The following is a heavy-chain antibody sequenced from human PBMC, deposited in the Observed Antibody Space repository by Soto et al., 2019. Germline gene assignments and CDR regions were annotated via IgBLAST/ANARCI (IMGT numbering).Heavy chain of an antibody. D-gene: IGHD1-26*01. CDR1: GFTFSSHA. CDR2: ISGSGGST. V-gene: IGHV3-23*01. J-gene: IGHJ6*02. Sequence: GGSLRLSCAASGFTFSSHAMSWVRQAPGKGLEWVSAISGSGGSTYYADSVRGRFTISRDNSKNTLYLQMNSLRAEDTAVYYCAKDTDSQVGMDVWGQGTTVTVSS. CDR3: AKDTDSQVGMDV.